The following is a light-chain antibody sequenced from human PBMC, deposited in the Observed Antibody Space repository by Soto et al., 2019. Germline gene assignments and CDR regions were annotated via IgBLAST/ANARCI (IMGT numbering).Light chain of an antibody. J-gene: IGLJ2*01. Sequence: SVLTQPPSVSGAPGQRVTISCSGRSSNIGAGYLVHWYQQVPGTAPKLLIYDNTNRPSGVPDRFSGSKSGTSASLAITGLQAEDEADYFCQSYDTSLSGSKVFGGGTKLTVL. CDR2: DNT. CDR3: QSYDTSLSGSKV. CDR1: SSNIGAGYL. V-gene: IGLV1-40*01.